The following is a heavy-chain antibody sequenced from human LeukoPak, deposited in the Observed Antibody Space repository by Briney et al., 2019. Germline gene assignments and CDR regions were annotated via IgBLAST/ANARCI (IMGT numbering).Heavy chain of an antibody. D-gene: IGHD3-22*01. CDR2: IYSGGST. CDR3: ATAGDSSGYYYFQH. CDR1: GFTVSSNY. Sequence: GGSLRLSCAASGFTVSSNYMSCVRQAPGKGLEWVSVIYSGGSTYYADSVKGRFTISRDNSKNTLYLQMNSLRAEDTAVYYCATAGDSSGYYYFQHWGQGTLVTVSS. V-gene: IGHV3-53*01. J-gene: IGHJ1*01.